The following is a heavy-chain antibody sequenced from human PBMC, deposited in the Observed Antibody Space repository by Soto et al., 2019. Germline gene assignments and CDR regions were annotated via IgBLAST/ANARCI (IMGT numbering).Heavy chain of an antibody. CDR3: ARGTTLYDSGRYWHFDY. J-gene: IGHJ4*02. Sequence: QVQLQESGPGLVKPSETLSLTCTVSGGSIRNYYWNWIRQPPGKGLEWIGCIYYSGNTNYNPSLNSRVTMSVXXSXNXXSLKLNSVTAADTAVYFCARGTTLYDSGRYWHFDYWGQGTLVTVSS. CDR2: IYYSGNT. CDR1: GGSIRNYY. D-gene: IGHD3-10*01. V-gene: IGHV4-59*01.